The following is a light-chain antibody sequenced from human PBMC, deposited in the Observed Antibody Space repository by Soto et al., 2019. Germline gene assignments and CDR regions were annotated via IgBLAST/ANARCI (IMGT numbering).Light chain of an antibody. Sequence: DIVWTQSPATLSVSPGERATLYCRASQSVTSYLAWYQKRPGQAPRLIIYDASRRATGIPARFSGSGSGTDFNLTISSLQPEDFAVYDCQQYDNWTWSFGQRTQVEIK. CDR3: QQYDNWTWS. CDR2: DAS. J-gene: IGKJ1*01. V-gene: IGKV3D-15*01. CDR1: QSVTSY.